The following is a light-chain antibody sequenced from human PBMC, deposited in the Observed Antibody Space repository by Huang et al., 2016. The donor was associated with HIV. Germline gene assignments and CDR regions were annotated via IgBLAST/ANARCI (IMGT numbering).Light chain of an antibody. J-gene: IGKJ1*01. CDR2: GAA. CDR3: QQYNDWPT. V-gene: IGKV3-15*01. Sequence: EIVMTQSPATLSVSPGQRITLSCRASQSIGGNLAWYQQQPGQAPSRLIYGAATRATVIPARFSGSESATEFTLTISSLQPEDFAVYYCQQYNDWPTFGQGTKVEIK. CDR1: QSIGGN.